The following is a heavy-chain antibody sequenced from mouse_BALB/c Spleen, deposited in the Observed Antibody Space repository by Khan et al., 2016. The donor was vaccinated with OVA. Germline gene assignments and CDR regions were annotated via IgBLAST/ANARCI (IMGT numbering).Heavy chain of an antibody. CDR1: GYTFTINW. D-gene: IGHD1-1*01. J-gene: IGHJ2*01. CDR2: TNLTNGRT. Sequence: QVQLQLPGAELVMAGASVTMSCTSSGYTFTINWLHWVKQRLGPGLEWFAETNLTNGRTYYNEKFKSKATLTVDKSSSASYVLLSGPTLKDSAVYYYGRIRKVVATCFDYWGQGTTLTVSS. CDR3: GRIRKVVATCFDY. V-gene: IGHV1S81*02.